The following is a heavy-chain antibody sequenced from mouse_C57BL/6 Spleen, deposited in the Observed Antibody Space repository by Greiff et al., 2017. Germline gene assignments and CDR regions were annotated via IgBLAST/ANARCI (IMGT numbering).Heavy chain of an antibody. CDR1: GYTFTDYY. CDR3: AREGVYYGYDEGAMDY. CDR2: INPNNGGT. D-gene: IGHD2-2*01. Sequence: EVQLQQSGPELVKPGASVKISCKASGYTFTDYYMNWVKQSHGKSLEWIGDINPNNGGTSYNQKFKGKATLTVDKSSSTAYLALRSLTSEDSAVYYCAREGVYYGYDEGAMDYWGQGTSVTVSS. V-gene: IGHV1-26*01. J-gene: IGHJ4*01.